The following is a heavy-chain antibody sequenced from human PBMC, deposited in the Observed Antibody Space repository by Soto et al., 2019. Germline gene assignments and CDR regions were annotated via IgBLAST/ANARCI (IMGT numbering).Heavy chain of an antibody. Sequence: EVQLLESGEGWYRLGGSLDLPCPASGLPFKTYPMAGFARPPGKGLEWVSAFTDSGDDTYYIDSVKGRFTISRDNSKSTLYLQMNSLRAEDTAIYYCAKLGSSSWSPHYYFDYWGQGTLVTVSS. D-gene: IGHD2-2*01. V-gene: IGHV3-23*01. CDR3: AKLGSSSWSPHYYFDY. CDR1: GLPFKTYP. CDR2: FTDSGDDT. J-gene: IGHJ4*02.